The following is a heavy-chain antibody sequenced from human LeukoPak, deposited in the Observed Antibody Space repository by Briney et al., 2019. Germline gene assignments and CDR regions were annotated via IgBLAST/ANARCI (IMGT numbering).Heavy chain of an antibody. J-gene: IGHJ6*03. D-gene: IGHD3-10*01. CDR3: AREQLSMVRGFHYYMDV. Sequence: PGRSLRLSCAASGFTFDDYGMSWVRQAPGKGLEWVSGINWNGGSTGYADSVKGRFTISRDNAKNSLYLQMNSLRAEDTALYYCAREQLSMVRGFHYYMDVWGKGTTVTVSS. V-gene: IGHV3-20*04. CDR2: INWNGGST. CDR1: GFTFDDYG.